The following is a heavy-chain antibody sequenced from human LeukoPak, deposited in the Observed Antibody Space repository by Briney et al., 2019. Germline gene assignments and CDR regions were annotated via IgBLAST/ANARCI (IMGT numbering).Heavy chain of an antibody. CDR2: IYPGDSDT. V-gene: IGHV5-51*01. CDR1: GNSFTSYW. CDR3: ARGPTAGYTYYYMDV. J-gene: IGHJ6*03. D-gene: IGHD5-18*01. Sequence: GESLKISCKGSGNSFTSYWIGWVRQMPGKGLEWMGIIYPGDSDTRYSPSFQGQVTISADKSISTAYLQWSSLKASDTAIYYCARGPTAGYTYYYMDVWGKGTTVTISS.